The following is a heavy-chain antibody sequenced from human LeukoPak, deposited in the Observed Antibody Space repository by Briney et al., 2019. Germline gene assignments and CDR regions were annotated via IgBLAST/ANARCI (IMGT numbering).Heavy chain of an antibody. Sequence: SETLSPTCTVSGGSISSYYWSWIRQPAGKGLEWIGRIYTSGSTNYNPSLKSRVTMSVDTSKNQFSLKLSSVTAADTAVYYCARGGTAMDKNYYYYMDVWGKGTTVTVSS. V-gene: IGHV4-4*07. CDR1: GGSISSYY. D-gene: IGHD5-18*01. J-gene: IGHJ6*03. CDR2: IYTSGST. CDR3: ARGGTAMDKNYYYYMDV.